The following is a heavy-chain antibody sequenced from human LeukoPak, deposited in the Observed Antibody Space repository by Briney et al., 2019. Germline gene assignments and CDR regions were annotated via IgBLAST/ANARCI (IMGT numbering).Heavy chain of an antibody. V-gene: IGHV1-2*02. J-gene: IGHJ4*02. Sequence: ASVKVSCKASGYTFTGYYMHWVRQAPGQGLEWMGWINPNSGGTNYAQKFQGRVTMTRDTSTSTVYMELSSLRSEDTAVYYCARNTDGYTISGFDYWGQGTLVTVSS. CDR2: INPNSGGT. D-gene: IGHD5-24*01. CDR3: ARNTDGYTISGFDY. CDR1: GYTFTGYY.